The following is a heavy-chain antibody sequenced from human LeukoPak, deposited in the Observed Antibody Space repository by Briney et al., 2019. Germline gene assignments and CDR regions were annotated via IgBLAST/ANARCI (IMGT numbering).Heavy chain of an antibody. CDR3: AKSDARAAAGTCFDY. J-gene: IGHJ4*02. CDR2: ISGSGGST. CDR1: GFTFSSYA. V-gene: IGHV3-23*01. Sequence: GGSLRLSCAASGFTFSSYAMSWVRQAPGKGLEWVSAISGSGGSTYYADSVKGRFTISRDNSKNTLYLQMNSLRAEDTAVYHCAKSDARAAAGTCFDYWGQGTLVTVSS. D-gene: IGHD6-13*01.